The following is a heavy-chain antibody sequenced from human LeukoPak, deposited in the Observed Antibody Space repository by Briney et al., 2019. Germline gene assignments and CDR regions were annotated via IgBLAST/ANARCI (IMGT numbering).Heavy chain of an antibody. D-gene: IGHD4-17*01. CDR1: GGSINNYY. CDR2: IYYRGST. V-gene: IGHV4-59*01. J-gene: IGHJ4*02. CDR3: ARGGDYGDLRYFDY. Sequence: SETLSLTCTVSGGSINNYYWSWIRQPPGKGLEWIGYIYYRGSTNYNPSLKSRVTFSVNTSKNQFSLKLNSVTAADTAVYYCARGGDYGDLRYFDYWGQGTLVTVSS.